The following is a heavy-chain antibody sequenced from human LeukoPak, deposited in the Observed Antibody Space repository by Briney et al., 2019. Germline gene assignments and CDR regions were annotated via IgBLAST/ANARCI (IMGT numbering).Heavy chain of an antibody. CDR1: GFIFSSYE. Sequence: GGSLRLSCAASGFIFSSYEMNWVRQAPRKGLEWVAYISGSGNSMDYPNSVKGRFTISRDNAKNSLYLQMNSLRADDTALYYCARELQTSGFDPWGQGTLVTVSS. D-gene: IGHD6-19*01. CDR3: ARELQTSGFDP. V-gene: IGHV3-48*03. J-gene: IGHJ5*02. CDR2: ISGSGNSM.